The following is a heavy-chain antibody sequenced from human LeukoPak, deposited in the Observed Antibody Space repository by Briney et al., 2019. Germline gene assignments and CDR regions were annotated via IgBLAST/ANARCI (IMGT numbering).Heavy chain of an antibody. CDR3: AKARLDDYGGNSWDY. Sequence: PGGSLRLSCAASGFTFDDYAMHWVRQAPGKGLEWVSGISWNSGSIGYADSVKGRFTISRDNAKNSLYLQMNSLRAEDTALYYCAKARLDDYGGNSWDYWGQGTLVTVSS. D-gene: IGHD4-23*01. V-gene: IGHV3-9*01. CDR1: GFTFDDYA. J-gene: IGHJ4*02. CDR2: ISWNSGSI.